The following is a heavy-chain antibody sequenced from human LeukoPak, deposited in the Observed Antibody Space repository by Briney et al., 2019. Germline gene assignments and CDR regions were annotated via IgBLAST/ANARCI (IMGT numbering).Heavy chain of an antibody. J-gene: IGHJ3*02. V-gene: IGHV1-69*04. CDR2: IIPILGIA. Sequence: ASVKVSCKASGGTFSSYAISWVRQAPGQGLEWMGRIIPILGIANYAQKFQGRVTITRDTSASTAYMELSSLRSEDTAVYYCARGGSGSSRDAFDIWGQGTMVTVSS. CDR1: GGTFSSYA. CDR3: ARGGSGSSRDAFDI. D-gene: IGHD1-26*01.